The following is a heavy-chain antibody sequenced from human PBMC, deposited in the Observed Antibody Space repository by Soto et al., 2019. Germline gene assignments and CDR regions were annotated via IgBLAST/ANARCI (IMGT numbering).Heavy chain of an antibody. Sequence: QLQLQESGPGLVKPSETLSLTCTVSGGSISSSSYYWGWIRQPPGKGLEWIGSIYYSGSTYYNPSXTRRFTISVAPSXPQXSXRLNSVTAADTAVYYCASGRITVIRGVYYYYYGMDVWGQGTTLTVSS. CDR1: GGSISSSSYY. V-gene: IGHV4-39*01. CDR3: ASGRITVIRGVYYYYYGMDV. D-gene: IGHD3-10*01. CDR2: IYYSGST. J-gene: IGHJ6*02.